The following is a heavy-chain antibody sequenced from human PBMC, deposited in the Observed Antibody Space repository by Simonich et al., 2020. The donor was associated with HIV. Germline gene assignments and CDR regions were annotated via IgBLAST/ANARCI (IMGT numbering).Heavy chain of an antibody. CDR1: GGSFSGYY. J-gene: IGHJ4*02. CDR2: INHSGIT. D-gene: IGHD3-3*01. CDR3: ARRDRELILYFDY. V-gene: IGHV4-34*01. Sequence: QVQLQQWGAGLLKPSETLSLTCAVYGGSFSGYYWSWIRQPPGKGLAWLGEINHSGITSYKSSLNSRATISVDKSKNQFSLKLSSVTAADTAIYYCARRDRELILYFDYWGQGNLVTVSS.